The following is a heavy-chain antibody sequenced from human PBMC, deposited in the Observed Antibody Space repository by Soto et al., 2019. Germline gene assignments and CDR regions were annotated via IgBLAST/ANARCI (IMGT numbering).Heavy chain of an antibody. CDR3: ARDLGSSWISLHLDY. CDR1: GYTFTSYA. J-gene: IGHJ4*02. V-gene: IGHV1-3*01. Sequence: GASVKVSCKASGYTFTSYAMHWVRQAPGQRLEWMGWINAGNGNTKYSQKFQGRVTITRDTSASTAYMELSSLRSEDTAVYYCARDLGSSWISLHLDYWGQGTLVTVSS. D-gene: IGHD6-13*01. CDR2: INAGNGNT.